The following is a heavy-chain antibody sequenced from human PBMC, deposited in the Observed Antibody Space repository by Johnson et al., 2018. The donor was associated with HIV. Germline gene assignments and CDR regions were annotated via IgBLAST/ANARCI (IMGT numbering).Heavy chain of an antibody. J-gene: IGHJ3*02. Sequence: QVQLVESEGGVVQPGRSLRLSCAASEFTFSNYAMDWVRQAPGKGLEWVALISYNGSHKYYADSVKGRVTISRDNAKNSLYLQMNSLRAEDTALYYCAREGTEDMIVVVTSRDDAFDIWGQGTMVTVSS. CDR2: ISYNGSHK. D-gene: IGHD3-22*01. V-gene: IGHV3-30*04. CDR1: EFTFSNYA. CDR3: AREGTEDMIVVVTSRDDAFDI.